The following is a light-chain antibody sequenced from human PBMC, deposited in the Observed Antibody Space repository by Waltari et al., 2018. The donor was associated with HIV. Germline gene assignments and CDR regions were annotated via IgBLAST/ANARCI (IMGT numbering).Light chain of an antibody. CDR2: INI. CDR1: SPNIGSSP. CDR3: AAWDDSLKGVV. J-gene: IGLJ2*01. Sequence: QSVLTQPPSASGTPGQRVTISCSGSSPNIGSSPVNWYKQLPGTAPNLRVDINIQRPSGVPDAFSGSKSGASAAMAISGLQSEDEADYFCAAWDDSLKGVVFGGGTKLTVL. V-gene: IGLV1-44*01.